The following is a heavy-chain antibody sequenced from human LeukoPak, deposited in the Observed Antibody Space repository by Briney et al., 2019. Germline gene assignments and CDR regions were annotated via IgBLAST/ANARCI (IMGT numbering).Heavy chain of an antibody. CDR3: ARDASGYSSGWYSFDI. CDR2: IKQDGSEK. D-gene: IGHD6-19*01. CDR1: GFTFSSYW. J-gene: IGHJ3*02. Sequence: GGSLRLSCAASGFTFSSYWMSWVRQAPGKGLEWVANIKQDGSEKYYVDSVRGRFTISRDNAKNSLYLQMNSLRAEDTAVYYCARDASGYSSGWYSFDIWGQGTMVTVSS. V-gene: IGHV3-7*03.